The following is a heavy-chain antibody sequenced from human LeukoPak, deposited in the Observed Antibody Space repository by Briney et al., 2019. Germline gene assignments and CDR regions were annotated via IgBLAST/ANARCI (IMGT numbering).Heavy chain of an antibody. CDR2: IYYSGST. CDR1: GGSMSSYY. CDR3: ASLRAGSLGAFDI. Sequence: SETLSLTCTVSGGSMSSYYWSWIRQPPGKGREWIGYIYYSGSTNYNPSLKSRVPISVATSKTQSSLKLSSWDAADPAVYYCASLRAGSLGAFDIWGQGTMVTVSS. D-gene: IGHD3-10*01. V-gene: IGHV4-59*01. J-gene: IGHJ3*02.